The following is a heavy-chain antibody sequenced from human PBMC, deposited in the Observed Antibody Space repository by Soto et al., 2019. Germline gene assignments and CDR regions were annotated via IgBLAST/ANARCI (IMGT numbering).Heavy chain of an antibody. J-gene: IGHJ4*02. CDR1: GGTFSIYA. D-gene: IGHD5-18*01. CDR3: AGRAYSYGIYYFDY. CDR2: IIPIFGTA. Sequence: QVQLVQSGAEVKKPGSSVKVSCKASGGTFSIYAISWVRQAPGQGLEWMGGIIPIFGTANYAQKFQGRVTITADEATSIAYMELSSLRSEDTAVYYCAGRAYSYGIYYFDYWGQGTLVTVSS. V-gene: IGHV1-69*12.